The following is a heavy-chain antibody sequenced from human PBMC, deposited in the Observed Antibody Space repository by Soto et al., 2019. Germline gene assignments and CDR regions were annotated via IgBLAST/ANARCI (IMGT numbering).Heavy chain of an antibody. J-gene: IGHJ3*02. CDR3: ARSGGVGSTHSGAFDI. CDR1: GYTFTSHG. Sequence: QVQLVQSEAEVKKSGASVKVSCRSFGYTFTSHGISWVRRAPGQGLEWMGWISAYNGNTKYAQSLQDRVTLTTDTSTSTAYMELRSLRSDDTAVYYSARSGGVGSTHSGAFDIWGQGTMVTVSS. V-gene: IGHV1-18*01. CDR2: ISAYNGNT. D-gene: IGHD1-26*01.